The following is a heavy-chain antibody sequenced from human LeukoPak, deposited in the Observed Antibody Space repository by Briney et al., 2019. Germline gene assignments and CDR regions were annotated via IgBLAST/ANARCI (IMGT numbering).Heavy chain of an antibody. Sequence: VASVKVSCKASGYTFTGYYMHWVRQAPGQGLEWMGWINPNSGGTNYAQKFQGRVTMTRDTSISTAYMELSRLRSDDTAVYYRARAPANYDYVWGSYREYYFDYWGQGTLVTVSS. CDR2: INPNSGGT. CDR3: ARAPANYDYVWGSYREYYFDY. D-gene: IGHD3-16*02. J-gene: IGHJ4*02. CDR1: GYTFTGYY. V-gene: IGHV1-2*02.